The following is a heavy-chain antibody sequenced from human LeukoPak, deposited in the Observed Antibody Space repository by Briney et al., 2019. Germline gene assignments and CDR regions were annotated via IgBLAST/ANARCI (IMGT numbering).Heavy chain of an antibody. CDR2: ISWNSGSI. CDR1: GFTFDDYA. J-gene: IGHJ6*02. D-gene: IGHD2-2*01. Sequence: GGSLRLSCAASGFTFDDYAMHWVRQAPGKGLEWVSGISWNSGSIVYADSVKGRFTISRDNAKNSLYLQMNSLRAEDTALYYCAKEMGGDIVVVPAAKGAYYYYGMDVWGQGTTVTVSS. CDR3: AKEMGGDIVVVPAAKGAYYYYGMDV. V-gene: IGHV3-9*01.